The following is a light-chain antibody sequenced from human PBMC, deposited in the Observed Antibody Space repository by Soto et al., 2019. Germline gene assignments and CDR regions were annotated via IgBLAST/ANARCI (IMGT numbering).Light chain of an antibody. CDR3: QQRTDWPPWT. Sequence: EIVLTQSPATLSVSPGERATLSCRASQSISISLAWYQHKPGQVPRLLIYDATKRATGIPARFSGSGSGTDFTLSISGLEPEDFAVYYCQQRTDWPPWTFGHGTKVEIK. CDR1: QSISIS. CDR2: DAT. V-gene: IGKV3-11*01. J-gene: IGKJ1*01.